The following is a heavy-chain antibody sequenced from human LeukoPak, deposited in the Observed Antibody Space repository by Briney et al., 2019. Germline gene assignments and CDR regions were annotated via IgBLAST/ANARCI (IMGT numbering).Heavy chain of an antibody. V-gene: IGHV1-69*05. CDR3: ARARILEWYPGGYFDL. D-gene: IGHD3-3*01. CDR2: IIPIFGTA. CDR1: GGTFSSYA. J-gene: IGHJ2*01. Sequence: GASVKVSCKASGGTFSSYAISWVRQAPGQGLEWMGGIIPIFGTANYAQKFQGRVTITTDESTSTAYMELSSLRSEDTAVYYCARARILEWYPGGYFDLWGRGTLVTVSS.